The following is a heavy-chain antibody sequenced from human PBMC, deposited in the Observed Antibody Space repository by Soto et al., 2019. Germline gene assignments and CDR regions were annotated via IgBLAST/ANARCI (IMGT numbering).Heavy chain of an antibody. J-gene: IGHJ4*02. Sequence: QVQLQESGPGLVKPSETLSLTCTVSGGSISSYYWSWIRQPPGKGLEWSGYIYYSGSTKYNPSLKNRVTISVDTSKNQFSLKLSSVTAADTAVYYCARHHVYCSGGSCYSTAPYYFDYWGQGTLVTVSS. V-gene: IGHV4-59*08. D-gene: IGHD2-15*01. CDR1: GGSISSYY. CDR2: IYYSGST. CDR3: ARHHVYCSGGSCYSTAPYYFDY.